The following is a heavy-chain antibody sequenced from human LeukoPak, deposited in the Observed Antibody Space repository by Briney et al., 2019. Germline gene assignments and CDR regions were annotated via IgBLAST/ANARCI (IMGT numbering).Heavy chain of an antibody. D-gene: IGHD2-2*02. CDR1: GGSVSSGSYY. CDR3: ATVVPAAIGWFDP. Sequence: SETLSPTCTVSGGSVSSGSYYWSWIRQPPGKGLEWIGYIYYSGSTNYNPSLKSRVTISVDTSKNQFSLKLSSVTAADTAVYYCATVVPAAIGWFDPWGQGTLVTVSS. CDR2: IYYSGST. J-gene: IGHJ5*02. V-gene: IGHV4-61*01.